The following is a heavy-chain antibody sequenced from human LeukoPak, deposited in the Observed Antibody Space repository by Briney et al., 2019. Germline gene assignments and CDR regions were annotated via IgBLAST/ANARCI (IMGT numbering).Heavy chain of an antibody. CDR1: GYTFTGYY. CDR2: INPNSGGT. CDR3: ARVRQQQLTKVVYFDY. D-gene: IGHD6-13*01. J-gene: IGHJ4*02. V-gene: IGHV1-2*02. Sequence: ASVKVSCKASGYTFTGYYMHWVRQAPGQGLEWMGWINPNSGGTNYAQKFQGRVTMTRDTSNSTAYMELSRLRSDDTAVYYCARVRQQQLTKVVYFDYWGQGTLVTVSS.